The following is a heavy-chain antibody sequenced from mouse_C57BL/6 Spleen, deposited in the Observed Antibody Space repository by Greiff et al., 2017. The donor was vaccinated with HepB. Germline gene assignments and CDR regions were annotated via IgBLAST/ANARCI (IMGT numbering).Heavy chain of an antibody. V-gene: IGHV2-2*01. CDR3: ARKHYYGSRDYYAMDY. J-gene: IGHJ4*01. Sequence: QVQLKESGPGLVQPSQSLSITCTVSGFSLTSYGVHWVRQSPGKGLEWLGVIWSGGSTDYNAAFISRLSISKDNYKSQVFFKMNSLQADDTAIYYCARKHYYGSRDYYAMDYWGQGTSVTVSS. CDR2: IWSGGST. CDR1: GFSLTSYG. D-gene: IGHD1-1*01.